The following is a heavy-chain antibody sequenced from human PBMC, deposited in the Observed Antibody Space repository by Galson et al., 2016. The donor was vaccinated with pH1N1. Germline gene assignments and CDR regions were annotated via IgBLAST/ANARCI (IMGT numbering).Heavy chain of an antibody. D-gene: IGHD6-19*01. CDR2: IKLDGGEK. CDR3: ARDRIHDSWHGSAIDY. J-gene: IGHJ4*02. V-gene: IGHV3-7*01. Sequence: SLRLSCAASRFTFSTYWMNWVRQAPGKGLEWVANIKLDGGEKYYADSVKGRFIISRDNAENSLFLQMSGLRGEDTAIYFCARDRIHDSWHGSAIDYWGQGTLVTVSS. CDR1: RFTFSTYW.